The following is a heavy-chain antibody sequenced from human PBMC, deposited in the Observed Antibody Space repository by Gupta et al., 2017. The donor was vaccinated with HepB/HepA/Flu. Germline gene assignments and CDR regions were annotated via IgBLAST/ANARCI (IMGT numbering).Heavy chain of an antibody. CDR3: AKVRMANTLDAFHI. V-gene: IGHV3-43*02. J-gene: IGHJ3*02. CDR2: VSGDGDTT. D-gene: IGHD5-24*01. CDR1: GFTFDDFA. Sequence: EIKLVQSGGGVLEPGESLRVSCAASGFTFDDFAIHWVRQAPGKGLEWVSLVSGDGDTTLYAYSVKGRFTVSRDNRKKSVFLQMDSLRSEDTAVYYCAKVRMANTLDAFHIWGQGTMVTVSS.